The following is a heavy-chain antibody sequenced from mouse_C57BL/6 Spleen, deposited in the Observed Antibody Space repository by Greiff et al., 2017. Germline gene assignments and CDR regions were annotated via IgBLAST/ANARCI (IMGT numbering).Heavy chain of an antibody. D-gene: IGHD2-2*01. J-gene: IGHJ3*01. CDR3: AREGGYGGAWFAY. Sequence: QVQLQQPGTELVKPGASVKLSCKASGYTFTSYWMHWVKQRPGQGLEWIGNINPSNGGTNYNEKFKSKATLTVDKSSSTDYMQLSNLTSEDSAVYYCAREGGYGGAWFAYWGQGTLVTVSA. CDR1: GYTFTSYW. CDR2: INPSNGGT. V-gene: IGHV1-53*01.